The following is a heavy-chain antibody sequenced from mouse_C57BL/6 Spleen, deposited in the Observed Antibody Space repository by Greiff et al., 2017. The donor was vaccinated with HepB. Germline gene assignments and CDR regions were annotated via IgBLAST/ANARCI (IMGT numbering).Heavy chain of an antibody. D-gene: IGHD1-1*01. CDR2: IYPGDGDT. Sequence: QVQLQQSGPELVKPGASVKISCKASGYAFSSSWMNWVKQRPGKGLEWIGRIYPGDGDTNYNGKFKGKATLTADKSSSTAYMPLSSLTSEDSAVYFCARNYYGSSWDAMDYWGQGTSVTVSS. CDR1: GYAFSSSW. V-gene: IGHV1-82*01. CDR3: ARNYYGSSWDAMDY. J-gene: IGHJ4*01.